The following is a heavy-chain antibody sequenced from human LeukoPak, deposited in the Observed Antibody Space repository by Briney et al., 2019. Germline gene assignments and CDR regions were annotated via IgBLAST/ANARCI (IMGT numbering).Heavy chain of an antibody. D-gene: IGHD1-26*01. CDR1: GGSISSYY. CDR3: ARQLIVGSRDAFDI. J-gene: IGHJ3*02. V-gene: IGHV4-59*08. Sequence: SETLSLTCTVSGGSISSYYWSWIRQPPGKGLEWIGYIYYSGSTKYNPSLKSRVTISVDTSKNQFSLKLSSVTAADTAVYYCARQLIVGSRDAFDIWGQGTMVTVSS. CDR2: IYYSGST.